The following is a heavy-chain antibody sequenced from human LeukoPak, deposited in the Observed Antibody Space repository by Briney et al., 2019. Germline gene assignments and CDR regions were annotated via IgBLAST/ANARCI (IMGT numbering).Heavy chain of an antibody. CDR1: GYTFTSYG. Sequence: ASAKVSCKASGYTFTSYGISWVRQAPGQGLEWMGWISAYNGNTNYAQKLQGRVTMTTDTSTSTAYMELRSLRSDDTAVYYCARVERLTDAFDIWGQGTMVTVSS. CDR3: ARVERLTDAFDI. D-gene: IGHD3-3*01. CDR2: ISAYNGNT. J-gene: IGHJ3*02. V-gene: IGHV1-18*01.